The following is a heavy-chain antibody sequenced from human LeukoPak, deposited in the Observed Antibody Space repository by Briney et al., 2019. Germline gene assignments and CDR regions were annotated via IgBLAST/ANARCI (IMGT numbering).Heavy chain of an antibody. D-gene: IGHD3-22*01. Sequence: SETLSLTCTVSGGSISSYYWSWIRQPAGKGLEWIGRIYTSGSTNYNPSLKSRVTMPVDTSKNQFSLKLSSVTAADTAVYYCARDGRPYDSSGYYYSAVTLYFDYWGQGTLVTVSS. J-gene: IGHJ4*02. V-gene: IGHV4-4*07. CDR3: ARDGRPYDSSGYYYSAVTLYFDY. CDR2: IYTSGST. CDR1: GGSISSYY.